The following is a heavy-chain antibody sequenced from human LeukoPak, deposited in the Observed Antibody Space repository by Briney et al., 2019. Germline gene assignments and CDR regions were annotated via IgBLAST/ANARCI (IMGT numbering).Heavy chain of an antibody. Sequence: PSETLSLTCTVSGGSISSSSYYWGWIRQPPGKGLEWIGSIYYSGSTYYNPSLKSRVTISVDTSKNQLSLKLSSVTAADTAVYYCARQMRGYYYDSSGHFDYWGQGTLVTVSS. CDR1: GGSISSSSYY. CDR2: IYYSGST. CDR3: ARQMRGYYYDSSGHFDY. V-gene: IGHV4-39*01. J-gene: IGHJ4*02. D-gene: IGHD3-22*01.